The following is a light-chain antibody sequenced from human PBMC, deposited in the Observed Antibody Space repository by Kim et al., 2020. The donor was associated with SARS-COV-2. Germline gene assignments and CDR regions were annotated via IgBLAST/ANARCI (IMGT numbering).Light chain of an antibody. J-gene: IGLJ2*01. CDR1: TSNVGAGYD. CDR2: GNT. V-gene: IGLV1-40*01. CDR3: QSYDISLGAHVV. Sequence: QSVLTQPPSVSGAPGQRVTISCTGSTSNVGAGYDVHWYQQLPGTAPKLLIYGNTNRPSGVPDRFSASKSGTSASLAITGLQAEDEADYYCQSYDISLGAHVVFGGGTQLTVL.